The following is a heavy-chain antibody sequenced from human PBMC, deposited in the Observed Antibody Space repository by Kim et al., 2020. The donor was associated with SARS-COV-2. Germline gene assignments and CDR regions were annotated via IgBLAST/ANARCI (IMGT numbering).Heavy chain of an antibody. Sequence: GGSLRLSCAASGFTVSSNYMSWVRQAPGKGLEWVSVIYSGGSTYYADSVKGRFTISRDNSKNTLYLQMNSLRAEDTAVYYCASASEAAAGIFYYYYGMDVWGQGTTVTVSS. CDR2: IYSGGST. CDR1: GFTVSSNY. V-gene: IGHV3-53*01. CDR3: ASASEAAAGIFYYYYGMDV. J-gene: IGHJ6*02. D-gene: IGHD6-13*01.